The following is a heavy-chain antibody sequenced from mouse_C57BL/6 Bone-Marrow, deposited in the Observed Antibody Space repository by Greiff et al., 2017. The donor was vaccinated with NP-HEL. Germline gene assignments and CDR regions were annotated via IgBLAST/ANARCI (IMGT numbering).Heavy chain of an antibody. CDR1: GYTFTSYN. D-gene: IGHD4-1*01. CDR3: ARSGKKSLFDY. V-gene: IGHV1-12*01. J-gene: IGHJ2*01. Sequence: LQQSGAELVRPGASVKMSCKASGYTFTSYNMLWVKQTPRQGLEWIGAIYPGNGDTSYNQKFKGKATLTVDKSSSTAYMQLSSLTSEDSAVYFCARSGKKSLFDYWGQGTTLTVSS. CDR2: IYPGNGDT.